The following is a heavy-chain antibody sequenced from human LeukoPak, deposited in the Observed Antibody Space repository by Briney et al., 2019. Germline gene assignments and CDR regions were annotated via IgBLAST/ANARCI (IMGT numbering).Heavy chain of an antibody. CDR3: ARVPYYYGSGTYLDY. J-gene: IGHJ4*02. CDR1: GDSISSFY. CDR2: IYYSGST. V-gene: IGHV4-59*01. D-gene: IGHD3-10*01. Sequence: SEILSLTCTVSGDSISSFYWTWIRQPPGKGLEWIGYIYYSGSTNYNPSLKSRVTISVDMSKNQFSLKLSSVTAADTAVYYCARVPYYYGSGTYLDYWGQGTLVTVSS.